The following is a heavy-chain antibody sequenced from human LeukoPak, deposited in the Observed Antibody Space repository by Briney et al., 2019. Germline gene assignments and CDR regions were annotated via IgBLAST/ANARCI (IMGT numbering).Heavy chain of an antibody. CDR3: AKDIAAADTDAFDI. Sequence: GRSLRLSCAASGFTFDDYAMHWVRQAPGKGLEWVSGISWNSGSIGYADSVKGRFTISRDNAKNSLYLQMNSLRAEDMALYYCAKDIAAADTDAFDIWGQGTMVTVSS. D-gene: IGHD6-13*01. V-gene: IGHV3-9*03. CDR2: ISWNSGSI. J-gene: IGHJ3*02. CDR1: GFTFDDYA.